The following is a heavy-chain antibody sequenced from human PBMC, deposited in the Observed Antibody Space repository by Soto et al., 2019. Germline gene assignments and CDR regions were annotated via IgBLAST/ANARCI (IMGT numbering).Heavy chain of an antibody. V-gene: IGHV4-61*01. Sequence: SETLSLTCTVSGGSVSSSTYYWSWIRQPPGKGLEWIGYIYYSGSTNYNPSLKSRVTISVDTSKNQFSLKLSSVTAADTAVYYCATVRRGSRYGSGSYGYYYYGMDVWGQGTTVTVSS. CDR1: GGSVSSSTYY. D-gene: IGHD3-10*01. CDR3: ATVRRGSRYGSGSYGYYYYGMDV. J-gene: IGHJ6*02. CDR2: IYYSGST.